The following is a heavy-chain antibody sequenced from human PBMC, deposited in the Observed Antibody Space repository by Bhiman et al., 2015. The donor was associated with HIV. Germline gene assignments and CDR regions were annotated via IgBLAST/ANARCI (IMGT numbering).Heavy chain of an antibody. Sequence: EVQLVESGGGLVQPGGSLGLSCAASGFTFSNYEMYWVRQAPGKGLEWIAYISSSGDTIYYADSLMGRFTLSRDNAKNSLYLQMNSLRAEDTAVFYCARQFRSVGAPDAFDIWGQGTMVTVSS. CDR3: ARQFRSVGAPDAFDI. CDR2: ISSSGDTI. D-gene: IGHD1-26*01. V-gene: IGHV3-48*03. CDR1: GFTFSNYE. J-gene: IGHJ3*02.